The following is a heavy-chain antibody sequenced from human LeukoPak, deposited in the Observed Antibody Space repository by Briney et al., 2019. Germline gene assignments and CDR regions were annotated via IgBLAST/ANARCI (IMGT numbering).Heavy chain of an antibody. CDR1: GFTFSSYW. J-gene: IGHJ6*03. Sequence: GGSLRLSCAASGFTFSSYWMSWVRQAPGKGLEWVANIKQDGSEKYYVDSVKGRFTISRDNAKNSLYLQMNSLRAEDTAVYYCARHPVAYCGGDRIYYYYYMDVWGKGTTVTVSS. CDR3: ARHPVAYCGGDRIYYYYYMDV. CDR2: IKQDGSEK. V-gene: IGHV3-7*01. D-gene: IGHD2-21*02.